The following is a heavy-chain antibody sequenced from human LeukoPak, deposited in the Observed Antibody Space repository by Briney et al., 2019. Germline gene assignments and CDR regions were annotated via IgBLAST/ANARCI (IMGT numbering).Heavy chain of an antibody. CDR3: TEGPNGDYVGAFDP. CDR1: GFSFSSFA. J-gene: IGHJ5*02. Sequence: GGCLRLSCAVAGFSFSSFAMTWVRQAPGEGLGWVSSISSLHLTTYYTDSVKGRFTISRDNSKNTLYLQMNSLRAEDTAVYYRTEGPNGDYVGAFDPWGQGTLVTVSS. CDR2: ISSLHLTT. D-gene: IGHD4-17*01. V-gene: IGHV3-23*01.